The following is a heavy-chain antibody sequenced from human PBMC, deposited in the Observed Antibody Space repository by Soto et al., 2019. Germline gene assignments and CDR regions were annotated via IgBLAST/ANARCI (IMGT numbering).Heavy chain of an antibody. CDR1: EITFSTYW. D-gene: IGHD6-19*01. J-gene: IGHJ4*02. CDR2: IKQDGSET. V-gene: IGHV3-7*04. CDR3: AGGSGWTEDH. Sequence: EVQLVESGGGLVQPGGSLRLSCAVSEITFSTYWMNWVRQAPGKGLEWVAIIKQDGSETHYVDSVKGRFAISRDNANNSFYLQMNSLRVEDTAVYYCAGGSGWTEDHWGQGTLVVVSS.